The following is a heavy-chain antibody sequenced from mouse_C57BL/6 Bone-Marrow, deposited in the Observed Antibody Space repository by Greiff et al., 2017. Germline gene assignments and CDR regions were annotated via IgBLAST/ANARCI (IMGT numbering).Heavy chain of an antibody. CDR1: GYTFTSYG. Sequence: VQLQESGAELARPGASVKLSCKASGYTFTSYGISWVKQRTGQGLEWIGEIYPRSGNTYYNEKFKGKATLTADTSSSTAYMELRSLTSEDSAVYFCARDYGSYCDYWGQGTTLTVSS. V-gene: IGHV1-81*01. J-gene: IGHJ2*01. D-gene: IGHD1-1*01. CDR2: IYPRSGNT. CDR3: ARDYGSYCDY.